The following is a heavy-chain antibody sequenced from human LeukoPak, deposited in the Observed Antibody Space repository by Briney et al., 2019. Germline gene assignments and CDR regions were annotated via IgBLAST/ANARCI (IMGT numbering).Heavy chain of an antibody. V-gene: IGHV3-9*01. Sequence: GGSLRLSCAASGFTFDDYAMHWVRQAPGKGLEWVSGISWNSDSIGYADSVKGRFTISRDNAKNSLSLQMNSLRAEDTALYYCAKAFGGRYYNRGFDYWGQGTQVTVSS. D-gene: IGHD1-26*01. CDR3: AKAFGGRYYNRGFDY. CDR2: ISWNSDSI. J-gene: IGHJ4*02. CDR1: GFTFDDYA.